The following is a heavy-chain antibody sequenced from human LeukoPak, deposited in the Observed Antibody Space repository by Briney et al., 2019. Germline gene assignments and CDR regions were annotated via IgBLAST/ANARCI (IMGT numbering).Heavy chain of an antibody. Sequence: SETLSLTCIVSGDSISSRYWGWIRQPPGKGLEWIWYIYYTGNTNYNPSLKCRVTMSVDMSKNQFSLKMTSVTAADTAVYYCARDGRHDNNHWFDSWGQGTLVTVSA. V-gene: IGHV4-59*11. CDR2: IYYTGNT. J-gene: IGHJ5*01. CDR3: ARDGRHDNNHWFDS. D-gene: IGHD5-24*01. CDR1: GDSISSRY.